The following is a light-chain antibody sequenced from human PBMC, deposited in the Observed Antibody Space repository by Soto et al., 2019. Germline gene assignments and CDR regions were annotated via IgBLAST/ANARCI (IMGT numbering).Light chain of an antibody. V-gene: IGKV1-5*01. CDR3: QQYHSYWT. Sequence: DFHMTQSPSTLSSSLGDRVTITFRASQNIRSRLAWFQQKPGKAPKLLIYDASSLESGVPQRFSGSGSGTEFTLTISSLQTDDFSTYYCQQYHSYWTFGQGTKVDIK. J-gene: IGKJ1*01. CDR1: QNIRSR. CDR2: DAS.